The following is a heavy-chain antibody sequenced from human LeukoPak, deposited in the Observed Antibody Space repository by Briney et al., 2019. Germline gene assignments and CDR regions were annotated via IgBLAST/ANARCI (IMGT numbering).Heavy chain of an antibody. J-gene: IGHJ3*02. CDR3: ARSARSSSPKGAFDI. D-gene: IGHD6-13*01. CDR2: ISGSSSYI. CDR1: GFTFSSYS. Sequence: GGSLRLSCAASGFTFSSYSMNWVRQAPGKGLEWVSSISGSSSYIYYADSVKGRFTISRDNAKNSLYLQMNSLRAEDTAVYYCARSARSSSPKGAFDIWGQGTMVTVSS. V-gene: IGHV3-21*01.